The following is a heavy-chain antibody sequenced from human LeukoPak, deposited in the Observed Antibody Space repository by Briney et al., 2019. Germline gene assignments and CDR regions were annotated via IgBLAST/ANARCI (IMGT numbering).Heavy chain of an antibody. D-gene: IGHD3/OR15-3a*01. CDR2: ITWNSGSV. V-gene: IGHV3-9*03. Sequence: GGSLRLSCAASGFTFHDYAMHWVRQVPGKGLEWGSGITWNSGSVLYADSVRGRFTISRDNAKNSLYLQMNSLRPEDMAFYYCAKGLGVASLIVDALDMWGQGTMVTV. J-gene: IGHJ3*02. CDR3: AKGLGVASLIVDALDM. CDR1: GFTFHDYA.